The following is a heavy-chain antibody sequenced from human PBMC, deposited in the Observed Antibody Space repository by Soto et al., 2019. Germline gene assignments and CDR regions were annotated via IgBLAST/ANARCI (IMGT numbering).Heavy chain of an antibody. Sequence: SETLSLTCAVSGDSINSAISYWGWVRQPPGKGLEWIGAVYYTGSTNYNPSLKSRVTISVDTSENQFSLKLSSVTAADTAVYYCARGRGIVVVVAATRRHTGWFDPWGQGTLVTVS. CDR3: ARGRGIVVVVAATRRHTGWFDP. CDR2: VYYTGST. D-gene: IGHD2-15*01. V-gene: IGHV4-39*07. CDR1: GDSINSAISY. J-gene: IGHJ5*02.